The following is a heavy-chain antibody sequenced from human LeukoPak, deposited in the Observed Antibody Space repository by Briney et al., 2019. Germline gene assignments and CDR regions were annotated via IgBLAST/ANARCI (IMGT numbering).Heavy chain of an antibody. D-gene: IGHD3-10*01. J-gene: IGHJ6*03. CDR2: IYYSGST. CDR1: GGSISSSSYY. V-gene: IGHV4-39*07. CDR3: ARMKRYYYGSGSYYPHYYYYYYMDV. Sequence: SETLSLTCTVSGGSISSSSYYWGWIRQPPGKGLEWIGNIYYSGSTYYNPSLKSRVTISVDTSNNQFSLKLSSVTAADTAVYYCARMKRYYYGSGSYYPHYYYYYYMDVWGKGTTVTVSS.